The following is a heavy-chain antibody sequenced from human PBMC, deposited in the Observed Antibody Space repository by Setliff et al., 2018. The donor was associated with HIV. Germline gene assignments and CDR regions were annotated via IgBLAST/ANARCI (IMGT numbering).Heavy chain of an antibody. V-gene: IGHV1-18*04. CDR2: ISTYNGNT. CDR3: ARKYTGGPLDY. CDR1: GYTFTSYY. Sequence: ASVKVSCKASGYTFTSYYMHWVRRAPGEGLEWMGWISTYNGNTHYAQKLQGRVTMTTDTSTSTAYMELRSLRSDDTAMYYCARKYTGGPLDYWGQGTLVTVSS. J-gene: IGHJ4*02. D-gene: IGHD6-19*01.